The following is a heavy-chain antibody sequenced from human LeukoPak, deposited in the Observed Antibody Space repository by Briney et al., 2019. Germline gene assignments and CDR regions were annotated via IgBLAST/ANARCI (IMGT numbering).Heavy chain of an antibody. J-gene: IGHJ4*02. D-gene: IGHD3-10*01. Sequence: GASLQISCEGAGSIFTSYWIGGGRQLRGKGLEGRGIIYPGDSDTRYSPSFQGQVPISADKSIRTASLQWSSLQASDTAMYYCARHDMVRGVIAIDYWGQGTLVTVSS. CDR2: IYPGDSDT. V-gene: IGHV5-51*01. CDR3: ARHDMVRGVIAIDY. CDR1: GSIFTSYW.